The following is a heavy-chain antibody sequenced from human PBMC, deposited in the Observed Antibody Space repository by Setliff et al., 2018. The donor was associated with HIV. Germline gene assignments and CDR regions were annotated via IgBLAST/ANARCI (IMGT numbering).Heavy chain of an antibody. Sequence: SETLSLTCTVSGGSISSNSYYWGWIRQPPGKGLEWIGSIYHSGRTYYNPSLKSRVTISVDTSKNQFSLKLTSVTAADTAAYFCARVSTDYVWGSFLSSGPYYFDFWGQGALVTAPQ. J-gene: IGHJ4*02. V-gene: IGHV4-39*07. D-gene: IGHD3-16*01. CDR1: GGSISSNSYY. CDR2: IYHSGRT. CDR3: ARVSTDYVWGSFLSSGPYYFDF.